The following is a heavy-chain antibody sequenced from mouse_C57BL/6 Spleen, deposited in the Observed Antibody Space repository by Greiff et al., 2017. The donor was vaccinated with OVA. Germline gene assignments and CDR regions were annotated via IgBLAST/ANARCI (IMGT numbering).Heavy chain of an antibody. V-gene: IGHV1-62-2*01. CDR1: GYTFTEYT. CDR3: ARHEEGYGIFDY. J-gene: IGHJ2*01. CDR2: FYPGSGSI. D-gene: IGHD2-10*02. Sequence: VQGVESGAELVKPGASVKLSCKASGYTFTEYTIHWVKQRSGQGLEWIGWFYPGSGSIKYNEKFKDKATLTADKSSSTVYMELSRLTSEDSAVYFCARHEEGYGIFDYWGQGTTLTVSS.